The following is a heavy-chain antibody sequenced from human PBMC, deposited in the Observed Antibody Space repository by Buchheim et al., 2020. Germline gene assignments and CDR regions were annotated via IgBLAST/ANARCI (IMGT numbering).Heavy chain of an antibody. CDR1: GFTFNTYA. CDR3: ATQAGGATAYLDY. V-gene: IGHV3-23*01. Sequence: EVQLLESGGGLAQPGGSLRLSCAASGFTFNTYAMSWVRQAPGRGLEWVSAVSDSGGSTYYADSVKGRFTISRDNSKNTLYLQMNSLRAEDTAVYYCATQAGGATAYLDYWGQGTL. CDR2: VSDSGGST. J-gene: IGHJ4*02. D-gene: IGHD1-26*01.